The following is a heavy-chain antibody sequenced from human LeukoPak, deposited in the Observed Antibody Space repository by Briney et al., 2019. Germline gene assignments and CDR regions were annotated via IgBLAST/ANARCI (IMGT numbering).Heavy chain of an antibody. V-gene: IGHV3-7*03. D-gene: IGHD3-10*01. CDR2: IKQDGSEK. J-gene: IGHJ3*02. Sequence: GGSLRLSCAVSGFTFSSYWMSWVRQAPGKGLEWVAHIKQDGSEKYYVDSVKGRFTISRDNSKNTLYLQMNSLRAEDTAVYYCATTLLWFGELYSAFDIWGQGTMVTVSS. CDR3: ATTLLWFGELYSAFDI. CDR1: GFTFSSYW.